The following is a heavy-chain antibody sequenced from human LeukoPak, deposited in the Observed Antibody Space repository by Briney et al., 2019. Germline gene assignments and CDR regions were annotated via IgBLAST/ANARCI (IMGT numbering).Heavy chain of an antibody. V-gene: IGHV1-2*02. CDR2: INPNSGGT. D-gene: IGHD3-3*01. CDR3: AREAVTISALVRTQTTKRPHRFDP. CDR1: GYTFTGYY. J-gene: IGHJ5*02. Sequence: ASVTVSCKASGYTFTGYYMHWVRQAPGQGLEWMGWINPNSGGTNYAQKFQGRVTMTRDTSISTAYMELSRLRSDDTAVYYCAREAVTISALVRTQTTKRPHRFDPWGQGTLVTVSS.